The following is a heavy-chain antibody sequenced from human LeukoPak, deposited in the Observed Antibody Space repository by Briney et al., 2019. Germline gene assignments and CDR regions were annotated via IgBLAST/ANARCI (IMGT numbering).Heavy chain of an antibody. Sequence: SETLSLTCTVSGGSVSISNYYWAWIRQPPGEGLEWVGSVYYSGDTYYYPSLKGRVTISIDTSKNQFSLKLSSVTAADTAVYYCARDGGNEDSSWFDYWGQGTLVTVSS. V-gene: IGHV4-39*02. D-gene: IGHD6-13*01. CDR3: ARDGGNEDSSWFDY. CDR2: VYYSGDT. J-gene: IGHJ4*02. CDR1: GGSVSISNYY.